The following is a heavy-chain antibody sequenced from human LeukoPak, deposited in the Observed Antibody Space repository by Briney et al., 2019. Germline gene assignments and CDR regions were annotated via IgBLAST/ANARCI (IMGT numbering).Heavy chain of an antibody. J-gene: IGHJ4*02. CDR2: IVGIGDT. Sequence: PGGSLKLSCAASGFSISTYAMSWVRQAPGKGLEWVSGIVGIGDTYYADAVKGRFTISKDNSKNIVYLQMNSLRAEDTAVYYCAKDAVYGDGYWEFDYWGQGNLVTVSS. CDR1: GFSISTYA. V-gene: IGHV3-23*01. CDR3: AKDAVYGDGYWEFDY. D-gene: IGHD5-24*01.